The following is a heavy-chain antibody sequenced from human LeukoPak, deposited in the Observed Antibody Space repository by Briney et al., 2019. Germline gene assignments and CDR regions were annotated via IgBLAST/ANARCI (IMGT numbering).Heavy chain of an antibody. Sequence: GGSLRLSCAASGFSFSSYWMSWVRQAPGKGLEWVANIKQDGSEKYYVDSVKGRFTISRDNAKDSLYLQMNGLRAEDTAIYYCARAQWTAFDYYYYMDVWGKGTTVTVSS. CDR2: IKQDGSEK. J-gene: IGHJ6*03. V-gene: IGHV3-7*01. CDR3: ARAQWTAFDYYYYMDV. D-gene: IGHD3/OR15-3a*01. CDR1: GFSFSSYW.